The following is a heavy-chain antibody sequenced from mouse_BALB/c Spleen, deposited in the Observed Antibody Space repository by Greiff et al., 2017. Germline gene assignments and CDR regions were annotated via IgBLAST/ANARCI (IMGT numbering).Heavy chain of an antibody. Sequence: DVKLVESGGGLVKPGGSLKLSCAASGFTFSSYAMSWVRQTPEKRLEWVATISSGGSYTYYPDSVKGRFTISRDNAKNTLYLQMSSLRSEDTAMYYCARGNDGYYHWYFDVWGAGTTVTVSS. D-gene: IGHD2-3*01. CDR2: ISSGGSYT. CDR3: ARGNDGYYHWYFDV. J-gene: IGHJ1*01. V-gene: IGHV5-9-3*01. CDR1: GFTFSSYA.